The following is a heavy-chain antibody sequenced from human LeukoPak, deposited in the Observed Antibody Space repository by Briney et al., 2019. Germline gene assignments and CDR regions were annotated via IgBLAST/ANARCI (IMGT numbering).Heavy chain of an antibody. CDR3: AKRRQQSARWQQLGY. D-gene: IGHD6-13*01. Sequence: GGSLRLSCAASGFTFSSYGMSWVRQAPGKGLEWVSAISGSGGSTYYTDSVKGRFTISRDNSKSTLFLQMNSLRAEDTAVYYCAKRRQQSARWQQLGYWGQGALVTVSS. V-gene: IGHV3-23*01. CDR1: GFTFSSYG. J-gene: IGHJ4*02. CDR2: ISGSGGST.